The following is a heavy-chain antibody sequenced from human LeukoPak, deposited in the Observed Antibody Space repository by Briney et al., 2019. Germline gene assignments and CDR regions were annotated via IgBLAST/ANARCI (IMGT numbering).Heavy chain of an antibody. CDR2: LYTGGTT. V-gene: IGHV3-66*01. J-gene: IGHJ3*01. Sequence: GSLRLSCAASGFTVSSNYMSWVRQAPGKGLEWVSVLYTGGTTYYAASVKGRFTISRDNSKNTVYLDMNSLRAEDTAVYYCARAVDIVATTPFDLWGQGTMVTVSS. CDR1: GFTVSSNY. CDR3: ARAVDIVATTPFDL. D-gene: IGHD5-12*01.